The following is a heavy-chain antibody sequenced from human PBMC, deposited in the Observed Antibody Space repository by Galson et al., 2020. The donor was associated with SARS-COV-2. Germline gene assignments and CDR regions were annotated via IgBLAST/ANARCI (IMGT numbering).Heavy chain of an antibody. Sequence: SVTLSLTRTVPGDSMRSTNYYWAWIRLPPGKGLEWIGNIYYNGGTYYNPSLNSRATISIDTSKQQFSLRLNSVTAADTAVYFCARDYSGFDSESFFLYGMDVWGQGTTVSVSS. CDR2: IYYNGGT. CDR1: GDSMRSTNYY. CDR3: ARDYSGFDSESFFLYGMDV. D-gene: IGHD5-12*01. J-gene: IGHJ6*02. V-gene: IGHV4-39*07.